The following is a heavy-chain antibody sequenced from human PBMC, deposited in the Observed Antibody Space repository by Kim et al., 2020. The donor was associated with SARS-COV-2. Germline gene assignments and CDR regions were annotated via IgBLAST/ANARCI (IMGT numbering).Heavy chain of an antibody. CDR2: INSNTGHP. Sequence: ASVKVSCKASGYTFTTYAMNWVRQAPGQGLEWMGWINSNTGHPTYAQDFTGRFVFSLDTSVSTAYLLISSLKAEDTAVYHCARGGDKWNQDYYGMDVWGQGTTVTVSS. CDR1: GYTFTTYA. J-gene: IGHJ6*02. CDR3: ARGGDKWNQDYYGMDV. D-gene: IGHD1-1*01. V-gene: IGHV7-4-1*02.